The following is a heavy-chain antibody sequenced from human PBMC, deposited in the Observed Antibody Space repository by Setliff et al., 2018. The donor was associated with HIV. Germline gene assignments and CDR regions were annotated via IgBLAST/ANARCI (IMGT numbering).Heavy chain of an antibody. CDR2: MNPDSGNT. CDR1: GYTSTSYD. J-gene: IGHJ6*03. D-gene: IGHD2-15*01. CDR3: ARTRSGGSSVYYYYYMDV. V-gene: IGHV1-8*01. Sequence: ASVKVSCKASGYTSTSYDINWVRQATGQGLERMGWMNPDSGNTGSAQNFQGRLTITWNTSISTAYMELGSLGFDDTAVYFCARTRSGGSSVYYYYYMDVWGQGTAVTAP.